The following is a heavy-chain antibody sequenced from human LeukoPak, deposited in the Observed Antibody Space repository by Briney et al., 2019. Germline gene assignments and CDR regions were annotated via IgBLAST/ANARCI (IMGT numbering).Heavy chain of an antibody. CDR2: ISYDGSNK. Sequence: GGSLRLSCAASGFTFSSYAMHWVRQAPGKGLEWVAVISYDGSNKYYADSVKGRFTISRDNSKNTLYLQMNSLRAEDTAVYYCARSRSGYYMDVWGKGTTVTVSS. V-gene: IGHV3-30*04. J-gene: IGHJ6*03. D-gene: IGHD3-10*01. CDR3: ARSRSGYYMDV. CDR1: GFTFSSYA.